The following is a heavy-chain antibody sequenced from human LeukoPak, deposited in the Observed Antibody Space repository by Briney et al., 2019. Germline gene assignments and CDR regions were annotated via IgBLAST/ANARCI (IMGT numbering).Heavy chain of an antibody. CDR3: ARQGYTASHFSQDY. D-gene: IGHD5-12*01. J-gene: IGHJ4*02. Sequence: SETLSLTCTVSGGSINSYYWSWVRRPAGKGLEWIGRIYTTGSTNYNPSLKSRVTMSIDTSKNQFSLNLNSVTAADTAIYYCARQGYTASHFSQDYWGQGTLVTVSS. CDR2: IYTTGST. CDR1: GGSINSYY. V-gene: IGHV4-4*07.